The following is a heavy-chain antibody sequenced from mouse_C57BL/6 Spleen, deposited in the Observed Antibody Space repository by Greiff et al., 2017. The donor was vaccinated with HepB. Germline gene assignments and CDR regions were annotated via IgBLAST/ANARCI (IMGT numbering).Heavy chain of an antibody. CDR2: IDPSDSET. Sequence: QVQLQQPGAELVRPGSSVKLSCKASGYTFTSYWMHWVKQRPIQGLEWIGNIDPSDSETHYNQKFKDKATLTVDKSSSTAYMQLSSLTSEDSAVYYCARRGISITTVDFDVWGTGTTVTVSS. J-gene: IGHJ1*03. D-gene: IGHD1-1*01. V-gene: IGHV1-52*01. CDR3: ARRGISITTVDFDV. CDR1: GYTFTSYW.